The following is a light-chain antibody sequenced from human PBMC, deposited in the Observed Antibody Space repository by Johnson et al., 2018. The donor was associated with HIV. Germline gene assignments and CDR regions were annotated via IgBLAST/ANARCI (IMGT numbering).Light chain of an antibody. V-gene: IGLV1-51*01. CDR1: RSNIGNNY. CDR2: DND. Sequence: QSVLTQPPSMSAAPGQKVTISCSGSRSNIGNNYVSWYQQLPGTAPKLLIYDNDKRPSGIPDRFSASKSDTSATLGIPGLQTGDDANYYCGTWDGGLSIYVFGTGTEVTVL. CDR3: GTWDGGLSIYV. J-gene: IGLJ1*01.